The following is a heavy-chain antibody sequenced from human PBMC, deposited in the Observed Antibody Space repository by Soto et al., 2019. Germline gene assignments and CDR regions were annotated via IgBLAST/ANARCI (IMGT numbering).Heavy chain of an antibody. Sequence: EVKLLESGGGLVQPGGSLRLSCAASGCTFSSYAMSWVRQSPGKGREWVSTITGGGDNTHYADSVKGRFTISRDNSKNTLSLQMNSLRVEDTAVYHCAKGRIAVAAPYNWFDPWGQGTLVTVSS. V-gene: IGHV3-23*01. CDR2: ITGGGDNT. CDR3: AKGRIAVAAPYNWFDP. D-gene: IGHD6-19*01. CDR1: GCTFSSYA. J-gene: IGHJ5*02.